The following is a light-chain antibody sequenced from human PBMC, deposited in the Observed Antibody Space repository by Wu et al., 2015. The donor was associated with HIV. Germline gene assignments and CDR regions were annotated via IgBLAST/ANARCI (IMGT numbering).Light chain of an antibody. J-gene: IGKJ2*01. CDR2: DAS. CDR3: QQRSDWPGT. CDR1: ESVSSS. Sequence: EIVLTQSPAALSLSPGETATLSCRASESVSSSLAWYQQKPGQAPRLLIYDASNRATGIPARFSGSGSETDFTLTISSLESEDFALYYCQQRSDWPGTFGQGTKLEIK. V-gene: IGKV3-11*01.